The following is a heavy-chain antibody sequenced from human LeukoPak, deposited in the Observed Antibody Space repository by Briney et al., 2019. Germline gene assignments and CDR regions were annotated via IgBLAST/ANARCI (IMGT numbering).Heavy chain of an antibody. J-gene: IGHJ3*02. CDR2: ISSSSSYI. CDR1: GFTLSSYS. Sequence: GGSLRLSCAASGFTLSSYSMNWVRQAPGKGLEWVSSISSSSSYIYYADSVKGRFTISRDNAKNSLYLQMNSLRAKDTAVYYCARDFMTRSAFDIWGQGTMVTVSS. CDR3: ARDFMTRSAFDI. D-gene: IGHD4-11*01. V-gene: IGHV3-21*01.